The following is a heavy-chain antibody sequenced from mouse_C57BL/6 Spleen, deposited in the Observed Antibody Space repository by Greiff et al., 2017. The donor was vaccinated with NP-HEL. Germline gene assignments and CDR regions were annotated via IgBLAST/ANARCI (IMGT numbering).Heavy chain of an antibody. V-gene: IGHV1-74*01. D-gene: IGHD1-1*01. J-gene: IGHJ4*01. Sequence: VQLQQPGAELVKPGASVKVSCKASGYTFSSYWMHWVKQRPGQGLEWIGRIHPSDSDTNYNQKFKGKATLTVDKSSSTAYIQLSSLTSEDSAVYYCAASYNYGSRYRTADDWGQGTSVTVSS. CDR3: AASYNYGSRYRTADD. CDR1: GYTFSSYW. CDR2: IHPSDSDT.